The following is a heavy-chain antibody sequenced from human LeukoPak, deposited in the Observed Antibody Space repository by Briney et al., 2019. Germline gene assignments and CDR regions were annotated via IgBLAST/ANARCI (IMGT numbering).Heavy chain of an antibody. CDR3: ARDYSGSEGVPDY. CDR1: GYSISSGYY. CDR2: IYHSGST. V-gene: IGHV4-38-2*02. Sequence: SETLSLTCAVSGYSISSGYYWGWIRQPPGKGLEWIGSIYHSGSTYYNPSLKSRVTISVDTSKNQFSLKLSSVTAADTAVYYCARDYSGSEGVPDYWGQGTLVTVSS. D-gene: IGHD5-12*01. J-gene: IGHJ4*02.